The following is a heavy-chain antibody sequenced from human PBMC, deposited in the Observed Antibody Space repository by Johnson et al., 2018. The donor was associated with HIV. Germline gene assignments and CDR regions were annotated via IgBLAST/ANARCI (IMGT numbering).Heavy chain of an antibody. D-gene: IGHD2-21*01. Sequence: VQLVESGGGVVRPGRSLRLSCAASGFTFSHNAMHWVRQGPGKGLEYVSAISSNGGSTFYANSVKGRFTISRDNSKNTLYLQMNSLRAEDTAVYYCAKDVAFRDDAFDVWGQGTMVTVSS. CDR3: AKDVAFRDDAFDV. J-gene: IGHJ3*01. CDR2: ISSNGGST. CDR1: GFTFSHNA. V-gene: IGHV3-64*01.